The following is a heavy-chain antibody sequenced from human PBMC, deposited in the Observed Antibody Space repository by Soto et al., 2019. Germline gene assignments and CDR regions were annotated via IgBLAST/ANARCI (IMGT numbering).Heavy chain of an antibody. D-gene: IGHD2-2*02. J-gene: IGHJ6*02. CDR1: GYTFTKYG. CDR2: IGVYNGKT. Sequence: QEQLVQSGGEVKKPGASVRVSCKASGYTFTKYGITWVRQAPGQGLEWMGWIGVYNGKTNYARKLQGRVIMTADTSASTAYMELRSLRSDDTAVYYCSRARXCTXXSCYNHYYYGMDIWGQGTTVSVSS. CDR3: SRARXCTXXSCYNHYYYGMDI. V-gene: IGHV1-18*04.